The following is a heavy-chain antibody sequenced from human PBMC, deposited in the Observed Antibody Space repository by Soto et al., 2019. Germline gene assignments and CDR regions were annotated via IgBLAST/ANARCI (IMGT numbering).Heavy chain of an antibody. CDR1: GFTFSSYW. J-gene: IGHJ4*02. CDR3: ARGPKVGVAARTFDY. D-gene: IGHD6-6*01. Sequence: GGSLRLSCAASGFTFSSYWMSWVRQAPGKGLEWVANIKQDGSEKYYVDSVKGRFTISRDNAKNSLYLQMNSLRAEDTAVFYCARGPKVGVAARTFDYWGQGTLVTVSS. CDR2: IKQDGSEK. V-gene: IGHV3-7*05.